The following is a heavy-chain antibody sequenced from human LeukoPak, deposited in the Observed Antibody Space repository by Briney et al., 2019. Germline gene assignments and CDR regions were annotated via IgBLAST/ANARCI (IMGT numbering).Heavy chain of an antibody. CDR1: GFTFSSYA. D-gene: IGHD4-11*01. Sequence: GGSLRLSCAASGFTFSSYAMHWVRQAPGKGLEWVAVISYDGSNKYYADSVKGRFTISRDNSKNTLYLQMNSLRAEDTAVYYCAKDISKYEGYYYYMDVWGKGTTVTVSS. CDR2: ISYDGSNK. CDR3: AKDISKYEGYYYYMDV. V-gene: IGHV3-30*19. J-gene: IGHJ6*03.